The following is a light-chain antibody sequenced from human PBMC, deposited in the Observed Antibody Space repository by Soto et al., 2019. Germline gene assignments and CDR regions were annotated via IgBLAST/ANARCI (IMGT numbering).Light chain of an antibody. CDR3: QQYIYWT. J-gene: IGKJ1*01. CDR1: QSVSSN. Sequence: EIVMTQSPATLSVSPGERATLSCRASQSVSSNLAWYQQKPGQAPRLPIYGASTRATGIPARFSGSGSGTEFTLTITSLQSEDFAVYYCQQYIYWTFGQGTKVEFK. CDR2: GAS. V-gene: IGKV3-15*01.